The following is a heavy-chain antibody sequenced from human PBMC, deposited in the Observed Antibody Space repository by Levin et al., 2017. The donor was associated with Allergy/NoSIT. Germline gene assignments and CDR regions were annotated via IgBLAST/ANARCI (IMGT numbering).Heavy chain of an antibody. D-gene: IGHD3-3*01. V-gene: IGHV1-69*13. Sequence: ASVKVSCKASGGNFNTYALNWVRQAPGQGLEWMGGIIPIYGTADYAHNFQGKVSITADESTTTVYMEIYRLSSEDTAVYYCARKGFDSWSGARPKYYSYDMDVWGQGTTVTVSS. CDR2: IIPIYGTA. CDR1: GGNFNTYA. J-gene: IGHJ6*02. CDR3: ARKGFDSWSGARPKYYSYDMDV.